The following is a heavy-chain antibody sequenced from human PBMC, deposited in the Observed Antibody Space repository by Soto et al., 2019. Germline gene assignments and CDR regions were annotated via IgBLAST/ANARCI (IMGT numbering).Heavy chain of an antibody. J-gene: IGHJ4*02. V-gene: IGHV3-73*01. Sequence: EVLLVESGGGVVQPGGSLKLSCAASGFVFKDSSIHWVRQASGKGLEWVRRIRDRAYNYATAYTASVKGRFTVSRDDSNNTAYLQMDSLKTEDTAIYYCTRLISAAQDYWGQGTLVTVSS. D-gene: IGHD3-10*01. CDR3: TRLISAAQDY. CDR1: GFVFKDSS. CDR2: IRDRAYNYAT.